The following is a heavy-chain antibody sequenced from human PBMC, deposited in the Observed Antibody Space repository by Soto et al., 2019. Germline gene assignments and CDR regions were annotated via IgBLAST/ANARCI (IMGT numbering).Heavy chain of an antibody. J-gene: IGHJ4*02. CDR3: ARDLQADY. CDR1: GYTFTNYA. CDR2: INAGNGNT. Sequence: QVQLVQSGAEVKKPGASVKVSCKASGYTFTNYAMHWVRQAPGQRLEWMGWINAGNGNTKYSQKFQGRVTITRDTSASTGYMELSSLRSEDTAVYYCARDLQADYWGQGTLVTVSS. V-gene: IGHV1-3*01.